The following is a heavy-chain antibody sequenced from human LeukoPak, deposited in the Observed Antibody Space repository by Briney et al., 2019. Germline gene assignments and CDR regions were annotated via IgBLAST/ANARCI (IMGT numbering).Heavy chain of an antibody. D-gene: IGHD4-17*01. CDR1: GFTFSNSA. CDR3: AADDLSTVN. J-gene: IGHJ4*02. CDR2: IVVGSGNT. Sequence: SVKVSCRASGFTFSNSAMQWVRQARGQGLEWIGWIVVGSGNTNYAQKFQERVTITRDMSTSTAYMELSSLRSEDTAVYYCAADDLSTVNWGQGTLVTVSS. V-gene: IGHV1-58*02.